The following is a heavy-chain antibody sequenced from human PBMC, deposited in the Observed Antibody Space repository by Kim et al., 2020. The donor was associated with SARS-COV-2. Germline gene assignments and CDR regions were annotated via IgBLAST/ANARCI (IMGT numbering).Heavy chain of an antibody. CDR3: AREGGIAAAPLNWFDP. Sequence: KFQGRVTMTRDTSTSTGYMELSSLRSEDTAVYYCAREGGIAAAPLNWFDPWGQGTLVTVSS. V-gene: IGHV1-46*01. D-gene: IGHD6-13*01. J-gene: IGHJ5*02.